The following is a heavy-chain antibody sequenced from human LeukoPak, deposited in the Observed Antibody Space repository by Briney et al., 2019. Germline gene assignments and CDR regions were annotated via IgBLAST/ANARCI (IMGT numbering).Heavy chain of an antibody. J-gene: IGHJ4*02. V-gene: IGHV4-30-4*01. D-gene: IGHD3-22*01. CDR3: ARYYYDSSEVDY. CDR2: IYYSGST. CDR1: GGSISSGDYY. Sequence: SETLSLTCTVSGGSISSGDYYWSWIRQPPGKGLEWIGYIYYSGSTYYNPSLKSRVTISVDTSKNQFSLKQSSVTAADTAVYYCARYYYDSSEVDYWGQGTLVTVSS.